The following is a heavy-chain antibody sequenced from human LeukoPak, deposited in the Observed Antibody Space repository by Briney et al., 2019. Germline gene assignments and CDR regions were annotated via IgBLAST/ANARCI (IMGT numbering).Heavy chain of an antibody. CDR3: ATLYEIHSDY. CDR1: GITLSKYT. Sequence: GRSLRLSCSASGITLSKYTPSWVRLAPRKGLEWVSGISGSDTFYADFVKGRFTISRDNSRNTAFLQLNSLSVADTAIYYCATLYEIHSDYWGQGTLVTVSS. CDR2: ISGSDT. V-gene: IGHV3-23*01. D-gene: IGHD2/OR15-2a*01. J-gene: IGHJ4*02.